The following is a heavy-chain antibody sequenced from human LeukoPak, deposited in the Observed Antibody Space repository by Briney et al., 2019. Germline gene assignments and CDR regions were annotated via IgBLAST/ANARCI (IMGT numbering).Heavy chain of an antibody. CDR1: GYTFTSYG. J-gene: IGHJ4*02. V-gene: IGHV1-18*01. CDR3: ARKENDYGDYGIDY. Sequence: GASVKASCKASGYTFTSYGISWVRQAPGQGLEWMGWISAYNGNTNYAQKLQGRVTMTTDTSTSTAYMELRSLRSGDTAVYYCARKENDYGDYGIDYWGQGTLVTVSS. D-gene: IGHD4-17*01. CDR2: ISAYNGNT.